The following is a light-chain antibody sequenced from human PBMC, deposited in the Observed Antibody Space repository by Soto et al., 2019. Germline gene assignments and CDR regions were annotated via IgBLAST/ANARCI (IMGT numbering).Light chain of an antibody. V-gene: IGLV2-11*01. CDR3: CSYAGRYSWV. CDR1: SSDVGGYNY. CDR2: DVS. Sequence: QSALTQPRSVCGSPGQSVTISCTGTSSDVGGYNYVSWYQQHPGKAPKLMIYDVSERSSGIPDRFSGSKSGNSASLTISGLQAEDEADYYCCSYAGRYSWVFGGGTKLTVL. J-gene: IGLJ3*02.